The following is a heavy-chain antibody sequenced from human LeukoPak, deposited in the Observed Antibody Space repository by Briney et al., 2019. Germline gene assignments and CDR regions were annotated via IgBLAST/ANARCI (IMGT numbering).Heavy chain of an antibody. CDR3: ARVRSNRIAAALGY. D-gene: IGHD6-13*01. Sequence: ASVKVSCKASGYTFSSYGINWVRQATGQGLEWMGWMNPNSGNTGYAQKFQGRVTMTRNTSISTAYMELSSLRSEDTAVYYCARVRSNRIAAALGYWGQGTLVTVSS. CDR1: GYTFSSYG. V-gene: IGHV1-8*01. CDR2: MNPNSGNT. J-gene: IGHJ4*02.